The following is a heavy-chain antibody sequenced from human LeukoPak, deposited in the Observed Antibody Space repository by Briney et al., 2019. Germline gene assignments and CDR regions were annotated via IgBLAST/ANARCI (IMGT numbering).Heavy chain of an antibody. CDR3: ARAGSTYDILTGYSFDY. V-gene: IGHV4-4*07. Sequence: SETLSLTCTVSGGSISSYYWSWIRQPAGKGLEWIGRIYTSGSTNYNPSLKSRVTMSVDTSKNQFSLKLSSVTAADTAVYYCARAGSTYDILTGYSFDYWGQGTLVTVSS. CDR2: IYTSGST. D-gene: IGHD3-9*01. J-gene: IGHJ4*02. CDR1: GGSISSYY.